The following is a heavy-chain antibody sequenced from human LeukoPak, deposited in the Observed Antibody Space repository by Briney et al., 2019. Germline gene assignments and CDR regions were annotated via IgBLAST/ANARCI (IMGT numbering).Heavy chain of an antibody. CDR1: GFSFSTYA. CDR2: ISGSGGST. V-gene: IGHV3-23*01. J-gene: IGHJ3*02. D-gene: IGHD3-22*01. CDR3: ARDHDSSGIPHAFDI. Sequence: PGGSLRLSCAASGFSFSTYAMNWVRQAPGRGLEWVSTISGSGGSTFYADSVKGRFTIFRDNAKNSLYLQMNSLRAEDTAVYYCARDHDSSGIPHAFDIWGQGTMVTVSS.